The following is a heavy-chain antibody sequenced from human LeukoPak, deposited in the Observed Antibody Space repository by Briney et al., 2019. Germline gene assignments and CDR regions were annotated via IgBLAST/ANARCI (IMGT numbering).Heavy chain of an antibody. Sequence: PGGSLRLSCAASGFTFSDYYMSWVRQAPGKGLEWVSVLYSGGSTYYADSVKGRFTISRDNSKNTLYLQMNSLRAEDTAIYYCAKVLSTTASYWYGMDVWGQGTTVTVSS. CDR1: GFTFSDYY. CDR3: AKVLSTTASYWYGMDV. V-gene: IGHV3-66*01. J-gene: IGHJ6*02. CDR2: LYSGGST. D-gene: IGHD2-2*01.